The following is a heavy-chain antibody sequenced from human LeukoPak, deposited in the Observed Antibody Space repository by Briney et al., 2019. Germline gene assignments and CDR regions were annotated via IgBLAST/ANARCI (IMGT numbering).Heavy chain of an antibody. CDR1: DYSISSDYY. D-gene: IGHD6-13*01. J-gene: IGHJ5*02. V-gene: IGHV4-38-2*02. Sequence: SETLSLTCTVSDYSISSDYYWGWIRQPPGKGLEWIGSIYHSGSTYYNPSLKSRVTISVDTSKNQFSLKLSSVTAADTAVYYCARGGGSSWYSNNWFDPWGQGTLVTVSS. CDR2: IYHSGST. CDR3: ARGGGSSWYSNNWFDP.